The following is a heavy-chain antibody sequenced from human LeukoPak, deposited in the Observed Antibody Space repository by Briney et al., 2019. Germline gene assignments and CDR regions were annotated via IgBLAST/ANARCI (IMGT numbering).Heavy chain of an antibody. D-gene: IGHD6-13*01. CDR2: IYTSGGT. Sequence: PSETLSLTCTVSGGSISSYYWSWIRQPAGKGLEWIGRIYTSGGTNYNPSLKSRVTMSVDTSKNQFSLKLSSVTAADTAVYYCAREGQQLVRRALDYWGQGTLVTVSS. CDR3: AREGQQLVRRALDY. CDR1: GGSISSYY. V-gene: IGHV4-4*07. J-gene: IGHJ4*02.